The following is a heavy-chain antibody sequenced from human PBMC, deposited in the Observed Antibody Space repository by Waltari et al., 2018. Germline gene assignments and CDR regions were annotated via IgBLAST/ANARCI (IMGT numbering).Heavy chain of an antibody. CDR3: ARTPRDGYGDRRGIDY. CDR2: IYHSGST. CDR1: GGSISSSNW. V-gene: IGHV4-4*02. Sequence: QVQLQESGPGLVKPSGTLSLTCAVSGGSISSSNWWSWVRQPPGKGLEWIGEIYHSGSTNYNPSLKSRVTISVDKSENQFSLKLSSVTAADTAVYYCARTPRDGYGDRRGIDYWGQGTLVTVSS. D-gene: IGHD4-17*01. J-gene: IGHJ4*02.